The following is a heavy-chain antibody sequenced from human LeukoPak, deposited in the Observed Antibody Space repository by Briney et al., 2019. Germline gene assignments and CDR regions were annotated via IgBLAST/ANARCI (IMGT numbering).Heavy chain of an antibody. CDR3: ARDRGRELAGTFVDY. CDR1: GYTFTNYG. V-gene: IGHV1-18*01. J-gene: IGHJ4*02. Sequence: ASVKVSCKASGYTFTNYGISWVRQAPGQGLEWRGWISAYNGNTNYAQKVQGRVTMTADTSTSTAYMELRSLRSDDTAVYYCARDRGRELAGTFVDYWGQGTLVTVSS. D-gene: IGHD5-24*01. CDR2: ISAYNGNT.